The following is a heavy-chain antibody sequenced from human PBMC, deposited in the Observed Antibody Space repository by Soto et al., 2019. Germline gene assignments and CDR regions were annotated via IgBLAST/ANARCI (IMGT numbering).Heavy chain of an antibody. Sequence: QVQLVQSGAEVKKPGASVKASCKASGYTFTGYYMHWVRQAPGQGLEWMGWINPNSGGTNYAQKFQGWVTMTRDTSMSTAYMELSRLISDDTAVYYCARAAGEYCSNGVCYDLLWDYWGQGTLVTVSS. CDR2: INPNSGGT. V-gene: IGHV1-2*04. CDR3: ARAAGEYCSNGVCYDLLWDY. D-gene: IGHD2-8*01. CDR1: GYTFTGYY. J-gene: IGHJ4*02.